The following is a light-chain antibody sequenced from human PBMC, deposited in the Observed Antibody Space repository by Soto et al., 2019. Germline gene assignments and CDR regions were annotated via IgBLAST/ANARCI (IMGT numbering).Light chain of an antibody. Sequence: QSVLTQPPSASGTPGQRVTLSCSGSGSSIGTNTVNWYRQLPGTAHKLLIYGDNQRPSGVPDRFSGSKSGTSASLAISGLQSEDEADYYCAAWEGSLNNVLFGGGTKVTV. V-gene: IGLV1-44*01. J-gene: IGLJ2*01. CDR1: GSSIGTNT. CDR2: GDN. CDR3: AAWEGSLNNVL.